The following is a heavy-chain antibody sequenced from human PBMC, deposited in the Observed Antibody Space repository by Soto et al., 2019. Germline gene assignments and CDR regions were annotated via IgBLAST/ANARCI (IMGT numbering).Heavy chain of an antibody. J-gene: IGHJ4*02. Sequence: QVQLQESGPGLVKPSETLSLTCTVSGGSISSYYWSWIRQPPGKGLEWIGYIYYSGSTNYNPSLKSRVTISVDTSKNQFSLKLSSVTAADTAVYYCARDSRLGRNFDYWGQGTLVTVSS. CDR1: GGSISSYY. CDR3: ARDSRLGRNFDY. D-gene: IGHD3-10*01. V-gene: IGHV4-59*01. CDR2: IYYSGST.